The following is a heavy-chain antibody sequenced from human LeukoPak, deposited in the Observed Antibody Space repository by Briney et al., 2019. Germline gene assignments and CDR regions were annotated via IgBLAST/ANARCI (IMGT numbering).Heavy chain of an antibody. CDR1: GFTFSSYA. D-gene: IGHD1-7*01. CDR2: ISSSSSYI. CDR3: ARDWELELPLDY. Sequence: GGSLRLSCAASGFTFSSYAMNWVRQAPGKGLEWVSSISSSSSYIYYADSVKGRFTISRDNAKNSLYLQMNSLRAEDTAVYYCARDWELELPLDYWGQGTLVTVSS. J-gene: IGHJ4*02. V-gene: IGHV3-21*01.